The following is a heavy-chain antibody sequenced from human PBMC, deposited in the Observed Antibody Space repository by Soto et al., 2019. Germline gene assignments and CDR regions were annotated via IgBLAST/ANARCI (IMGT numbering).Heavy chain of an antibody. Sequence: QVQLQELGPGLVKPSETLSLTCAVSGYSISSGYYWGWIRQPPGKGLEWIGSIYHSGSTYYNPSLKSRVTISVDTSKNHFSLKLSSVTAADTAVYYCARESLYSSSQGDYWGQGTLVTVSS. CDR1: GYSISSGYY. D-gene: IGHD6-13*01. V-gene: IGHV4-38-2*02. J-gene: IGHJ4*02. CDR2: IYHSGST. CDR3: ARESLYSSSQGDY.